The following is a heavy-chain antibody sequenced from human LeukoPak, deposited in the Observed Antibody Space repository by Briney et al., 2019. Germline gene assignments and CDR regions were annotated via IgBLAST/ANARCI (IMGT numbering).Heavy chain of an antibody. V-gene: IGHV3-23*01. D-gene: IGHD3-3*01. CDR2: ISGSGGST. CDR3: AKDTVWSGYGY. CDR1: GFTFSSYA. Sequence: GGSLRLSCAASGFTFSSYAMSWVRQAPGKGLEWVSAISGSGGSTYYADSVKGRFTISRDNAKNTLYLQMNSLRAEDTAVYYCAKDTVWSGYGYWGQGTLVTVSS. J-gene: IGHJ4*02.